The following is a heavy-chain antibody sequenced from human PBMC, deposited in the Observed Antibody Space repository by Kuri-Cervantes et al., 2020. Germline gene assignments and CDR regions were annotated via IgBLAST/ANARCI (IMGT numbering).Heavy chain of an antibody. V-gene: IGHV1-2*02. CDR2: INPDSGGT. CDR3: ARTLIGRTTWASAAGDY. D-gene: IGHD2/OR15-2a*01. Sequence: ASVKVSCKASGYTFTAYYMHWVRQAPGQGLEWMGWINPDSGGTNYAQKLQGRVTMTRDTSISTAYLEVSSLGSDDTAVYYCARTLIGRTTWASAAGDYWGQGTLVTVSS. CDR1: GYTFTAYY. J-gene: IGHJ4*02.